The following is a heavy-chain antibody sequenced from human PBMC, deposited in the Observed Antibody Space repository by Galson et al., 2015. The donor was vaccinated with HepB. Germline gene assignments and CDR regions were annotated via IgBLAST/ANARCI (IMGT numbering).Heavy chain of an antibody. J-gene: IGHJ6*02. CDR3: ARASEGLVGEYGMDV. Sequence: SLRLSCAASGLTFSSYGMHWVRQAPGKGLEWVAVIWYDGSNKYYADSVKGRFTISRDNSKNTLYLQMNSLRAEDTAVYYCARASEGLVGEYGMDVWGQGTTVTVSS. CDR2: IWYDGSNK. CDR1: GLTFSSYG. V-gene: IGHV3-33*08. D-gene: IGHD2-15*01.